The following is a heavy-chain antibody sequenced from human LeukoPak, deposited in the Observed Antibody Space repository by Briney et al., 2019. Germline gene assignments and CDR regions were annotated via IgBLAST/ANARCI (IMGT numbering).Heavy chain of an antibody. V-gene: IGHV4-39*01. CDR3: ASNGVEGYYFDY. CDR2: SYYSGST. Sequence: PSETLSLTCTVSGGSISSSSYYWGWIRQPPGKGLEWIGTSYYSGSTYYNPSLKSRVTISVDTSKNQFSLKLTSVTAADTAVYYCASNGVEGYYFDYWGQGTLVTVSS. J-gene: IGHJ4*02. D-gene: IGHD3-10*01. CDR1: GGSISSSSYY.